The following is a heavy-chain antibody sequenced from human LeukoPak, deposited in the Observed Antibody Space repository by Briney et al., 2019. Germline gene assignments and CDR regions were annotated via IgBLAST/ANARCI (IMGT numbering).Heavy chain of an antibody. CDR3: GRVRGGGVTAKGTTPDY. J-gene: IGHJ4*02. Sequence: SETLSLTCAVYGGSFSGYYWSWIRQPPGKGLEWIGEINHSGSTNYNPSLKSRVTISVDTSKNQFSLKLSSVTAADTAVYYWGRVRGGGVTAKGTTPDYGGKGPLVTVS. V-gene: IGHV4-34*01. CDR1: GGSFSGYY. D-gene: IGHD2-15*01. CDR2: INHSGST.